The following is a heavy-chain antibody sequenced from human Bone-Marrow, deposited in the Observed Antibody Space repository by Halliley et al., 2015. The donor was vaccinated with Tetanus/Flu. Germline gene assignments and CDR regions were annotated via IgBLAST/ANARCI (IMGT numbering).Heavy chain of an antibody. Sequence: LEWMGWINLHTGDTHYAQTFQGWVPLTRDTPISTAYMEVIRLTSADTAVYYCARSTRDFGSPPDYWGQGTLVTVSS. J-gene: IGHJ4*02. D-gene: IGHD1-26*01. CDR3: ARSTRDFGSPPDY. CDR2: INLHTGDT. V-gene: IGHV1-2*04.